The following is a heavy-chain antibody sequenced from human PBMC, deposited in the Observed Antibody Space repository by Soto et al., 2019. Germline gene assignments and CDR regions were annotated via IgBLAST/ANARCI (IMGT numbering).Heavy chain of an antibody. Sequence: XGSLILSCAASGFTFSSYAMSWVRQAPGKGLDWVSAISGSGGSTYYADSVKGRLTISRDNSKNTLYLQMNSLRAEDTAVYYCAKDIMYYYDSSGYPLDYWGQGTLVTVSS. CDR2: ISGSGGST. V-gene: IGHV3-23*01. CDR1: GFTFSSYA. J-gene: IGHJ4*02. D-gene: IGHD3-22*01. CDR3: AKDIMYYYDSSGYPLDY.